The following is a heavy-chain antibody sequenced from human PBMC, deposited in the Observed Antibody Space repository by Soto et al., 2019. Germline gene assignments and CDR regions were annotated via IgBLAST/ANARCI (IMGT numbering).Heavy chain of an antibody. CDR1: GGSISSGGYY. V-gene: IGHV4-31*03. Sequence: SETLSLTCTVSGGSISSGGYYWSWIRQHPGKGLEWIGYIYYSGSTYYNPSLKSRVTISVDTSKNQFSLELSSVTAADTAVYYCARDRAVYFDYWGQGTLVTVSS. CDR3: ARDRAVYFDY. J-gene: IGHJ4*02. CDR2: IYYSGST. D-gene: IGHD3-10*01.